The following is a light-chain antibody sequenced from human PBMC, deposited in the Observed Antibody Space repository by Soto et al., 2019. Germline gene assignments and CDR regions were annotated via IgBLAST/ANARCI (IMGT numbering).Light chain of an antibody. Sequence: DIHMTQSPSTLSGSVGDRVTITCRASQTISSWLAWYQKKTGKAPKLLIYKASTLKSGVPSRFRGSGYGTEFTLTISSMQTDDFATYYCQHYNSYSEAFGQGTKVDI. J-gene: IGKJ1*01. CDR1: QTISSW. V-gene: IGKV1-5*03. CDR3: QHYNSYSEA. CDR2: KAS.